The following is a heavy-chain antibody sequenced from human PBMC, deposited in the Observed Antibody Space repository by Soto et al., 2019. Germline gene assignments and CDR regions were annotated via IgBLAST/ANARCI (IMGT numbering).Heavy chain of an antibody. D-gene: IGHD1-26*01. J-gene: IGHJ5*01. CDR2: IIRDGSET. V-gene: IGHV3-7*03. Sequence: GGSLRLSCAASGFSFSSYWMTWVRQAPGKGLEWVANIIRDGSETYYVDSVKGRFTISRDNAKNSVYLQMNSLRAEDTAVYYCARAVSGSYDSWGQGIMVTVSS. CDR3: ARAVSGSYDS. CDR1: GFSFSSYW.